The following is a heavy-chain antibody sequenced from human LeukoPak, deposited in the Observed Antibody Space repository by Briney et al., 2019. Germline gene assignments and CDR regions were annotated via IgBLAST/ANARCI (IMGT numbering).Heavy chain of an antibody. D-gene: IGHD6-13*01. CDR1: GFTFTSYW. Sequence: PRGSLTLSCAASGFTFTSYWMSWVRQAPGKGLEWVANINQDGSEKDYVDSVKGRFTISRDNAKNSLYLQMNSLRAEDTAVYYCAREHIAAAGTFAYWGQGALVTVSS. V-gene: IGHV3-7*03. CDR2: INQDGSEK. CDR3: AREHIAAAGTFAY. J-gene: IGHJ4*02.